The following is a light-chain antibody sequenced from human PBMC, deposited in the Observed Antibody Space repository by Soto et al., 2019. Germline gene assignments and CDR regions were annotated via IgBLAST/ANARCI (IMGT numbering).Light chain of an antibody. J-gene: IGKJ1*01. CDR1: QGISSY. CDR3: QQYYSYLGT. Sequence: AIRMTQSPSSLSASTGDRVTITCRASQGISSYLAWYQQKPGKAPKLLIYAASTLQSGVPSRFSGSGSGTDFTLTISCLQSEDFATYYCQQYYSYLGTFGQGIKVEIK. CDR2: AAS. V-gene: IGKV1-8*01.